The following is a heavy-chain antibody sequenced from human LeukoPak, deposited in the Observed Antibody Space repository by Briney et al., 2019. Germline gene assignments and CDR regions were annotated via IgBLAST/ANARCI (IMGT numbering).Heavy chain of an antibody. V-gene: IGHV3-48*04. CDR3: VRDSFDSTGQYYFDY. CDR1: GFTFSAHN. CDR2: IRGSGGNI. J-gene: IGHJ4*02. D-gene: IGHD3-22*01. Sequence: GGSLTLTCAASGFTFSAHNMNWVRQAPGEGLEWLSFIRGSGGNIYYAASVKGRFTISRDNAKNSLYLQMNSLRAEDTAVYYCVRDSFDSTGQYYFDYWGLGTLVTVSS.